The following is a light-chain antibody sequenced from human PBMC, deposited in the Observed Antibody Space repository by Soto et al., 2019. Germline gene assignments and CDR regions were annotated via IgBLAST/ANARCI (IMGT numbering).Light chain of an antibody. CDR3: QQYSSWLWT. CDR1: QSVSSA. V-gene: IGKV3-15*01. J-gene: IGKJ1*01. Sequence: EIVMTQSPAALSLSPGERATLSCGASQSVSSALAWYQQKPGQAPRLLIYGASTRATGAPARISGSVSGTELTLTIASPQSEAFAVYHCQQYSSWLWTFGQGTKVDIK. CDR2: GAS.